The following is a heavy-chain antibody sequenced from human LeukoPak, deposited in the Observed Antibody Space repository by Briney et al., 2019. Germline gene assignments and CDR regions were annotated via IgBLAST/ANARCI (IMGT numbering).Heavy chain of an antibody. CDR1: GSSISSGHY. CDR3: ARSLYYYGSDSFDI. V-gene: IGHV4-59*11. D-gene: IGHD3-10*01. CDR2: IYYSGST. J-gene: IGHJ3*02. Sequence: SETLSLTCTVSGSSISSGHYWGWIRQPPGKGLEWIGYIYYSGSTNYNPSLKSRVTISVDTSKKQFSLKLSSVTAADTAVYYCARSLYYYGSDSFDIWGQGTMVTVSS.